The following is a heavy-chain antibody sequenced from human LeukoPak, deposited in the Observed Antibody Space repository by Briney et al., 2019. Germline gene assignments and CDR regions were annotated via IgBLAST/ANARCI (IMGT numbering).Heavy chain of an antibody. CDR3: AKDLFVVVPAAADY. J-gene: IGHJ4*02. V-gene: IGHV3-23*01. CDR2: ISGSGGST. D-gene: IGHD2-2*01. CDR1: GFTLSSYA. Sequence: GGSLRLSCEASGFTLSSYAMSWFRKAPGKGLEWASAISGSGGSTYYADSVKGRFTISRDNSKNTLYLQMNSLRAEDTAVYYCAKDLFVVVPAAADYWGQGTLVTVSS.